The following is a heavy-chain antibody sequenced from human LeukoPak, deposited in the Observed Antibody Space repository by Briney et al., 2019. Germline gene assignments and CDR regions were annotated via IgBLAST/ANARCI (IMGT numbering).Heavy chain of an antibody. Sequence: VGSLRLSCAASGFTFSSYAMHWVRQAPGKGLEWVAVISYDGSNKYYADSVKGRFTISRDNSKNTLYLQMNSLRAEDTAVYYCARTRADYGGEDAFDIWGQGTMVTVSS. D-gene: IGHD4-23*01. CDR2: ISYDGSNK. J-gene: IGHJ3*02. V-gene: IGHV3-30*04. CDR1: GFTFSSYA. CDR3: ARTRADYGGEDAFDI.